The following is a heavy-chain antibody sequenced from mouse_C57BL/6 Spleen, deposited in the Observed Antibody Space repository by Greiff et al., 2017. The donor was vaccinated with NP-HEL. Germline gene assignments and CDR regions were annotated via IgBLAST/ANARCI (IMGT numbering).Heavy chain of an antibody. J-gene: IGHJ4*01. CDR1: GYTFTSYW. CDR2: IDPSDSET. D-gene: IGHD3-1*01. CDR3: ARASDAMDY. Sequence: QVQLKQSGAELVRPGSSVKLSCKASGYTFTSYWMHWVKQRPIQGLEWIGNIDPSDSETHYNQKFKDKATLTVDKSSSTAYMQLSSLTSEDSAVYYCARASDAMDYWGQGTSVTVSS. V-gene: IGHV1-52*01.